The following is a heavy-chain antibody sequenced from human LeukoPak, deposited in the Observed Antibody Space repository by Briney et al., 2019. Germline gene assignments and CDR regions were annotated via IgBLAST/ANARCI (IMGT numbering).Heavy chain of an antibody. CDR2: IYYSGST. CDR3: ARHSREMATIQRGGFDY. V-gene: IGHV4-39*01. CDR1: GGSISSSSYY. D-gene: IGHD5-24*01. J-gene: IGHJ4*02. Sequence: SETLSLTCTVPGGSISSSSYYWGWIRQPPGKGLEWIGSIYYSGSTYYNPSLKSRVTISVDTSKNQFSLKLSSVTAADTAVYYCARHSREMATIQRGGFDYWGQGTLVTVSS.